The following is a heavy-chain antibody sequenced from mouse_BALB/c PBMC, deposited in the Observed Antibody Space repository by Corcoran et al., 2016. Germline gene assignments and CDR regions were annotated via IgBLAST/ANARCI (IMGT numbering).Heavy chain of an antibody. CDR2: IYPGSGNT. D-gene: IGHD2-4*01. V-gene: IGHV1-63*01. CDR3: ARCSTRITAWFAY. J-gene: IGHJ3*01. CDR1: GYAFTNYW. Sequence: QVQLQKSGAELVRPGTSVKISCKASGYAFTNYWLGWVKQRPGHGLEWIGDIYPGSGNTYYNEKFKGKATMTADKSSSTAYMQLSSLTSEDSAVYFCARCSTRITAWFAYWGQGTLVTVSA.